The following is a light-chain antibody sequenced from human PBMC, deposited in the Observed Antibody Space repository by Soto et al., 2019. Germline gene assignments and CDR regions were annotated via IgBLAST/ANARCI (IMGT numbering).Light chain of an antibody. J-gene: IGLJ3*02. V-gene: IGLV2-23*01. CDR2: EGS. CDR3: CSYAGSRV. Sequence: QSVLTQPASVSGSPGQSITISCTGTSSDVGSYNLVSWYQQHPGKAPKLIIYEGSKRPSGVSNRFSGSKSGNTASLTISGLQAEDEADYYCCSYAGSRVFGGGTQLTVL. CDR1: SSDVGSYNL.